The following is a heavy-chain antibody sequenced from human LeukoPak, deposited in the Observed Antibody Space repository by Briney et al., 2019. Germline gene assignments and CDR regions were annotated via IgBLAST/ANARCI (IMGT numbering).Heavy chain of an antibody. Sequence: GGSLRLSCAASGFTFSGYSMNWVRQAPGKGLEWVSSISSSSIYIYNADSVKGRFTISRDNAKNSLYLQMNSLRAEDTAVYYCARSSRDGYVWGKGTTVTVSS. J-gene: IGHJ6*04. CDR1: GFTFSGYS. D-gene: IGHD5-24*01. CDR3: ARSSRDGYV. V-gene: IGHV3-21*01. CDR2: ISSSSIYI.